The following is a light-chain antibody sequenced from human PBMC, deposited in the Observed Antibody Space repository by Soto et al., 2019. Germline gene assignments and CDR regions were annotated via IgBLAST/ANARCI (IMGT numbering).Light chain of an antibody. CDR3: QQYGTSPWT. J-gene: IGKJ3*01. CDR2: GAS. CDR1: QSVSSSY. V-gene: IGKV3-20*01. Sequence: DIELTQSPCTLSLSPGERATISCRASQSVSSSYLAWYQQKPGQAPRLLIYGASSRATGIPDRFSGSGSGTDFTLTISRLEPEDFAVFYCQQYGTSPWTFGHGTKVDIK.